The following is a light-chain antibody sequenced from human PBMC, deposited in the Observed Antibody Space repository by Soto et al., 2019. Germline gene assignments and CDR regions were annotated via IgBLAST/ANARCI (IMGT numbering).Light chain of an antibody. Sequence: IQMTQSPSSLSATVDDRVLITCRASQSISSQLTWYQQKPGKAPNLLIYAASSLHSGVPSRFSGSGSGTDFTLTISSLQPEDFATYYCQQSYSTPSTFGQGTQLEIK. CDR3: QQSYSTPST. CDR1: QSISSQ. V-gene: IGKV1-39*01. CDR2: AAS. J-gene: IGKJ5*01.